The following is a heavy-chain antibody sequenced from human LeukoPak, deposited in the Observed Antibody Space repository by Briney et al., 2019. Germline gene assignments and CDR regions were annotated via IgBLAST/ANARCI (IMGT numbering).Heavy chain of an antibody. V-gene: IGHV3-21*01. CDR3: ASSLHVDILTGYYKGGGGDYFDY. D-gene: IGHD3-9*01. CDR2: ISSSSSYI. J-gene: IGHJ4*02. Sequence: GGSLRLSCAASGFTFSSYSMNWVRQAPGKGLEWVSSISSSSSYIYYADSVKGRFTISRDNAKNSLYLQMNSLRAEDTAVYYCASSLHVDILTGYYKGGGGDYFDYWGQGTLVTVSS. CDR1: GFTFSSYS.